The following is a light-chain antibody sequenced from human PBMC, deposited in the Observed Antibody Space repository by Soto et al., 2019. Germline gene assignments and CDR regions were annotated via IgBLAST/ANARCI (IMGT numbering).Light chain of an antibody. V-gene: IGLV1-47*01. CDR3: AAWDDSLSGPKV. CDR1: SSNIGSNY. CDR2: RNN. Sequence: QSVLTQPPSASGTPGQRGTISCSGSSSNIGSNYVYWYQQLPGTAPKLLIYRNNQRPSGVPDRFSGSKSGTSASLAISGLRSEDEADYYCAAWDDSLSGPKVFGGGTKLTVL. J-gene: IGLJ3*02.